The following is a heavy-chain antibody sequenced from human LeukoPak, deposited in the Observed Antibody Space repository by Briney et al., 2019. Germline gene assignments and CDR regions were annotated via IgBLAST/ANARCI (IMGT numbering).Heavy chain of an antibody. J-gene: IGHJ5*02. Sequence: PSETLSLTCTVSGASISSYYWSWIRQPPGKGLEWIGYIYYSGSTNYNPSLKSRVTISVDTSKNQFSLKLSSVTAADTAVYYCARGSYDSSGYYYGSWFDPWGQGTLVTVSS. CDR3: ARGSYDSSGYYYGSWFDP. D-gene: IGHD3-22*01. V-gene: IGHV4-59*01. CDR2: IYYSGST. CDR1: GASISSYY.